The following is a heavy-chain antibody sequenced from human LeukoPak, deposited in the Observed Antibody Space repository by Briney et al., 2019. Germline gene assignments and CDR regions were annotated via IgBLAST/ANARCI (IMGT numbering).Heavy chain of an antibody. D-gene: IGHD4-17*01. Sequence: GGSLRLSCAASGFTFSSYWVSWVRQAPGKGLEWVASIKQDGSKKYYVDSVKGRFTISRDNAKNSLFLQMDSLRAEDTAVYYCARDTVTSIDYWGQGTLVTVSS. CDR3: ARDTVTSIDY. CDR2: IKQDGSKK. V-gene: IGHV3-7*01. J-gene: IGHJ4*02. CDR1: GFTFSSYW.